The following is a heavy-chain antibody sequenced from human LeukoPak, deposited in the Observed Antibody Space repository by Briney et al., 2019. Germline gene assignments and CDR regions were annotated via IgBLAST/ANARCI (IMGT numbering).Heavy chain of an antibody. D-gene: IGHD6-19*01. CDR2: TYYRSKWYN. CDR3: ASRSAVAGEFDY. CDR1: GDSVSSNSGA. V-gene: IGHV6-1*01. J-gene: IGHJ4*02. Sequence: SQTLSLTCAISGDSVSSNSGAWNWIRQSPSRGLEWLGRTYYRSKWYNDYAVSVKSRITINPDTSKNQFSLQQNSVTPEDTAVYYCASRSAVAGEFDYWGQGTVVTVSS.